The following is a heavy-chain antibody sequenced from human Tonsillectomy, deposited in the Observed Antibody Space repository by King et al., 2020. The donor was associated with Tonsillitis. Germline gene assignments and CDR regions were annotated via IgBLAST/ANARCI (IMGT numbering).Heavy chain of an antibody. V-gene: IGHV4-59*01. J-gene: IGHJ4*02. D-gene: IGHD3-10*01. CDR3: ARARRGRSFGY. Sequence: VQLQESGPGLVKPSETLSLTCTVSGGSISSYYCSWIRQPPGKGLEWIGYIYYSGSTNYNPSLKSRVTISVDTSKNQFSLKLSSVTAADTAVYYCARARRGRSFGYWGQGTLVTVSS. CDR1: GGSISSYY. CDR2: IYYSGST.